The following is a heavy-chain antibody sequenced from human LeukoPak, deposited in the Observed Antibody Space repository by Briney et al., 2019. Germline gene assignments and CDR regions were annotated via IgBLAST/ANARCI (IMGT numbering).Heavy chain of an antibody. D-gene: IGHD3-10*01. CDR2: ISGSSTTT. V-gene: IGHV3-48*04. Sequence: GGSLRLSCAASGFTFSTYWMSWVRQAPGKGLEWVSYISGSSTTTYHADSVKGRFTISRDNAKNSLYLQMNSLRAEDTALYYCAKDMGDYWGQGTLVTVSS. CDR1: GFTFSTYW. J-gene: IGHJ4*02. CDR3: AKDMGDY.